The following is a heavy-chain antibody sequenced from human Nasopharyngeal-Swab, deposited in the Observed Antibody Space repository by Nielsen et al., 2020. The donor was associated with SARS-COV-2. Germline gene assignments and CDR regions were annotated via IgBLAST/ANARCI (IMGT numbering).Heavy chain of an antibody. CDR1: GFPFSNHY. V-gene: IGHV3-7*02. J-gene: IGHJ4*02. CDR3: VKHQGSSSDQ. CDR2: IRQDAREQ. Sequence: GESLKISCAASGFPFSNHYMTWVRQPPGKGLEWVANIRQDAREQFYVDSVKGRFTISRDNAQNSVYLQMDRLRVEDTAVYYCVKHQGSSSDQWGQGTLVTVSS.